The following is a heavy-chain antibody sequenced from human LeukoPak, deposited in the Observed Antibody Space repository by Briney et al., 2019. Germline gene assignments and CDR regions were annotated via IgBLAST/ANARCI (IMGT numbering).Heavy chain of an antibody. CDR2: VWYDGSNT. V-gene: IGHV3-33*01. D-gene: IGHD4-17*01. CDR1: GFTFSSYG. J-gene: IGHJ4*02. Sequence: GGSLRLSCAASGFTFSSYGMHWVRQAPGKGLEWVAMVWYDGSNTYYADSVKGRFTISRDNSKNTLFLQMDSLRAEDTAVYYCARDRSTAHFDYWGQGTLVTVSS. CDR3: ARDRSTAHFDY.